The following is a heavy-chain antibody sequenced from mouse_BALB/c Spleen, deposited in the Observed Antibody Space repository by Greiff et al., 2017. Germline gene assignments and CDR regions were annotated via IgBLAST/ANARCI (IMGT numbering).Heavy chain of an antibody. V-gene: IGHV5-9-4*01. J-gene: IGHJ1*01. CDR2: ISSGGSYT. CDR1: GFTFSSYA. Sequence: DVHLVESGGGLVKPGGSLKLSCAASGFTFSSYAMSWVRQSPEKRLEWVAEISSGGSYTYYPDTVTGRFTISRDNAKNTLYLEMSSLRSEDTAMYYCARDYRRYFDVWGAGTTVTVSS. D-gene: IGHD2-14*01. CDR3: ARDYRRYFDV.